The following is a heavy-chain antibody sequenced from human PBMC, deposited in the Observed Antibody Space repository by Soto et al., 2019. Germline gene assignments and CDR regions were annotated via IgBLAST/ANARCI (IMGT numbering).Heavy chain of an antibody. CDR1: GFTFSSYW. CDR3: ARLQWLAPTTGSAFDI. CDR2: IKQDGSEK. Sequence: GGSLRLSCAASGFTFSSYWMSWVRQAPGKGLEWVANIKQDGSEKYYVDSVKGRFTISRDNAKNSLYLQMNSLRAEDTAVYYCARLQWLAPTTGSAFDIWGQGTMFTVSS. J-gene: IGHJ3*02. V-gene: IGHV3-7*01. D-gene: IGHD6-19*01.